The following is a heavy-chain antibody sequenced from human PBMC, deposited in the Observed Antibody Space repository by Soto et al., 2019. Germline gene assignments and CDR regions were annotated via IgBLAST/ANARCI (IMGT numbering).Heavy chain of an antibody. Sequence: GGSLRLSCAASGFTFSSYGMHWVRQAPGKGLEWVAVISYDGSNKYYADSVKGRFTISRDNSKNTLYLQMNSLRAEDTAVYYCAKDLDTIFGVVTPSPPLYYYGMDVWGQGTTVTVSS. V-gene: IGHV3-30*18. D-gene: IGHD3-3*01. CDR1: GFTFSSYG. CDR2: ISYDGSNK. CDR3: AKDLDTIFGVVTPSPPLYYYGMDV. J-gene: IGHJ6*02.